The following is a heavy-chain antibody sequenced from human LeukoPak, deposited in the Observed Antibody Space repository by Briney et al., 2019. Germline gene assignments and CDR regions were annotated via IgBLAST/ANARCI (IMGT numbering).Heavy chain of an antibody. V-gene: IGHV4-30-4*01. CDR2: IYYSGST. J-gene: IGHJ3*02. D-gene: IGHD5/OR15-5a*01. CDR3: ARGERRSSAFDI. CDR1: GGSISSGDYY. Sequence: SQTLSLTCTVSGGSISSGDYYWSWIRQPPGKGLEWIGYIYYSGSTYYNPSLKSRVTISVDTSKNQFSLKLSSVTAADTVVYYCARGERRSSAFDIWGQGTMVTVSS.